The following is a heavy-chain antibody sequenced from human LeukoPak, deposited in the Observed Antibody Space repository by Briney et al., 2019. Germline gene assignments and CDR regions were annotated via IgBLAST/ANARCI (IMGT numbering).Heavy chain of an antibody. CDR2: ISWNGGTI. CDR3: AKGPTYSSSSLFDY. J-gene: IGHJ4*02. V-gene: IGHV3-9*03. Sequence: GRYLRLSCAASGFTFHDYAMHWVRQAPGKGLEWVSGISWNGGTIDYADSVKGRFTISRDNANNSLYLQMNSLRPEDMALYYCAKGPTYSSSSLFDYWGQGILVAVSS. CDR1: GFTFHDYA. D-gene: IGHD6-6*01.